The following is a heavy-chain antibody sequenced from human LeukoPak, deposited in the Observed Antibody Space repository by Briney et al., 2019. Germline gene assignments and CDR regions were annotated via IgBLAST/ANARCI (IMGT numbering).Heavy chain of an antibody. CDR1: GGSISSYY. D-gene: IGHD3-9*01. Sequence: PSETLSLTCTVSGGSISSYYWSWIRQPPGKGLEWIGYIYYSGSINYNPSLKSRVTISVDTSKNQFSLKLSSVTAADTAVYYCARLGRDYDILTGYYHPPLWGQGTLVTVSS. CDR2: IYYSGSI. J-gene: IGHJ4*02. CDR3: ARLGRDYDILTGYYHPPL. V-gene: IGHV4-59*08.